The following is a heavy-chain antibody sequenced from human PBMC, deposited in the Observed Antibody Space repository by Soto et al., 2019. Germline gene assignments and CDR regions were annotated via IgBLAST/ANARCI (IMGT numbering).Heavy chain of an antibody. D-gene: IGHD4-17*01. V-gene: IGHV3-23*01. J-gene: IGHJ5*02. CDR2: ISGSGGTT. Sequence: GGSLRLSCADSGFTFSSYAMSWVRQAPGKGLEWVSAISGSGGTTYYADSVRGRFTIFRDKYKDRLYLQMTGPRAEDTGVYYCAKGLEATYGIDAWGQGTLVTVSS. CDR3: AKGLEATYGIDA. CDR1: GFTFSSYA.